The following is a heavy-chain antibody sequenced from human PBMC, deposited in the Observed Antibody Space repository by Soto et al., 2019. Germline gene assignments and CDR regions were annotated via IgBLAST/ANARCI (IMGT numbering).Heavy chain of an antibody. CDR2: SFSNDEK. J-gene: IGHJ2*01. D-gene: IGHD4-17*01. CDR1: GFSLNNASMG. Sequence: QVTLKESGPELVKPTETLTLTCTVSGFSLNNASMGVSWIRQPPGKALEWLAHSFSNDEKSYRTSLKSRLTSSKDTSKSQVVLIMTKMDPVDTATYYCARTLYDDYVQWYFDLWGRGTLVTVSS. V-gene: IGHV2-26*01. CDR3: ARTLYDDYVQWYFDL.